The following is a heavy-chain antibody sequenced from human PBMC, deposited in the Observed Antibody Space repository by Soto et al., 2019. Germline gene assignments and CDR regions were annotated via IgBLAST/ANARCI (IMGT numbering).Heavy chain of an antibody. Sequence: QVQLQESGPGLVKPSGTLSLTCAVSGGSISSSNWWSWVRQPPGKGLEWIGEIYHSGSTNYNPSLKSRVTISVDKSTNRFSRKLSSVTAADTAVYYCASRYCISTSCYVGYYGMDVWGQGTTVTVSS. CDR1: GGSISSSNW. CDR2: IYHSGST. J-gene: IGHJ6*02. V-gene: IGHV4-4*02. D-gene: IGHD2-2*01. CDR3: ASRYCISTSCYVGYYGMDV.